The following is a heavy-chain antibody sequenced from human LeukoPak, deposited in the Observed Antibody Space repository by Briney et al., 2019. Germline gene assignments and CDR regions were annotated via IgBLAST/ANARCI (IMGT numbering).Heavy chain of an antibody. D-gene: IGHD3-10*01. V-gene: IGHV3-23*01. J-gene: IGHJ4*02. Sequence: GGSLRLSCAASGFTFSSYAMSWVRQAPGKGLEWVSTVSGGSLSTYSADSVKGRFTISRDNSKNTLYLQMNSLGAEDTAVYYCARDAATGGYFDYWGRGTLVTVSS. CDR1: GFTFSSYA. CDR2: VSGGSLST. CDR3: ARDAATGGYFDY.